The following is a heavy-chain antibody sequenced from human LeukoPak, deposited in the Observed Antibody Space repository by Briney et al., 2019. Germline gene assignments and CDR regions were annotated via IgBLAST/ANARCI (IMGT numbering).Heavy chain of an antibody. J-gene: IGHJ3*02. CDR2: IKGKTYGGTT. CDR3: TTRWGI. CDR1: GFSFSDAW. V-gene: IGHV3-15*01. D-gene: IGHD5-24*01. Sequence: GGSLRLSCAASGFSFSDAWMSWVRQAPGKGLECVGRIKGKTYGGTTAYAAHVKGRFRISRDDSKNTLYVQINSLKTEDTAVYYCTTRWGIWGQGTMVTVSS.